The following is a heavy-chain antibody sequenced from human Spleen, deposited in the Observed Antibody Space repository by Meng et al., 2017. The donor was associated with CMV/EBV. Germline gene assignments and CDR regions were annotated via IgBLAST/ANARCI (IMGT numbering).Heavy chain of an antibody. CDR3: ARGIVPAAMWFDP. CDR2: IIPIFGTA. D-gene: IGHD2-2*01. Sequence: KASGGTFSSYAISWVRQAPGQGLEWMGGIIPIFGTANYAQKFQGRVTITTDESTSTAYMELSSLRSEDTAVYYCARGIVPAAMWFDPWGQGTLVTVSS. J-gene: IGHJ5*02. V-gene: IGHV1-69*05. CDR1: GGTFSSYA.